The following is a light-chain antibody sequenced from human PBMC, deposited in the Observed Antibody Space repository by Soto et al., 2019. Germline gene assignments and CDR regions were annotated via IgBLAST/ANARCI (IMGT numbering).Light chain of an antibody. CDR3: QQSYSTPPT. CDR2: VAS. V-gene: IGKV1-39*01. Sequence: DIQMTQSPSSLSASVGDRVTITCRASQSIGRFLNWHQQKPGKAPNVLINVASTLRSGVPSRFSGSGSGTDFNLTINSLQPEDFATYYCQQSYSTPPTFGGGTNVEIK. J-gene: IGKJ4*01. CDR1: QSIGRF.